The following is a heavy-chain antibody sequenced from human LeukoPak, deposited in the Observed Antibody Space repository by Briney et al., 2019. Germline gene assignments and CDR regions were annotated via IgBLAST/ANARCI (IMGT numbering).Heavy chain of an antibody. CDR2: ISGSGGST. Sequence: RASLRLSCAASGFTFSSYAMSWVRQAPGKGLDWVSGISGSGGSTYYTDSVKGRFTISRDNSKNTLYLQMNSLRAEDTAVYYCTLTLVRGRVYGMDVWGEGTTVTVSS. D-gene: IGHD3-10*01. V-gene: IGHV3-23*01. CDR1: GFTFSSYA. J-gene: IGHJ6*04. CDR3: TLTLVRGRVYGMDV.